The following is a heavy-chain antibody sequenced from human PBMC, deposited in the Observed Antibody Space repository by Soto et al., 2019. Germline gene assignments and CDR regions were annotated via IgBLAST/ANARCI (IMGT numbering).Heavy chain of an antibody. CDR1: GGSISRGDYY. Sequence: KLSLTCTVSGGSISRGDYYRSWVRLRQGKGLEWIGYIYYSGSTYYHPSLKSRVTISVDTSKNQFSLKLSSVTAADTAVYYCARAIYFSSTSCYSSYYYYGMDVWGQGTTVT. CDR3: ARAIYFSSTSCYSSYYYYGMDV. CDR2: IYYSGST. D-gene: IGHD2-2*01. V-gene: IGHV4-30-4*01. J-gene: IGHJ6*02.